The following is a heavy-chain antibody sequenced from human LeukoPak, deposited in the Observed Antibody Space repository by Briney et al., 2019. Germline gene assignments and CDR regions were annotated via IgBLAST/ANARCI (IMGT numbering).Heavy chain of an antibody. CDR1: GFTFSSYE. CDR2: ISSSGSTI. J-gene: IGHJ4*02. CDR3: AKDRSFVITPFDY. D-gene: IGHD3-22*01. Sequence: GGSLRLSCAASGFTFSSYEMNWVLQAPGKGLEWVSYISSSGSTIYYTDSVKGRFTISRDNAKNSLYLQMNSLRAEDTAVYYCAKDRSFVITPFDYWGQGTLVTVSS. V-gene: IGHV3-48*03.